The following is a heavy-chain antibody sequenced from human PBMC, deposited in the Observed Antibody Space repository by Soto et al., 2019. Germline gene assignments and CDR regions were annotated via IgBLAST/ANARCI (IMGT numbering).Heavy chain of an antibody. CDR2: INHSGST. CDR1: GASITRYNW. CDR3: ARDKITGLFDY. J-gene: IGHJ4*02. V-gene: IGHV4-4*02. Sequence: PSETLSLTCAVSGASITRYNWWSWVRQSPGKGLEWIGEINHSGSTNYNPSLKSRVTISVDTSKNQFSLKLTSVTAADTAVYYCARDKITGLFDYWGQGTLVTAPQ. D-gene: IGHD2-8*02.